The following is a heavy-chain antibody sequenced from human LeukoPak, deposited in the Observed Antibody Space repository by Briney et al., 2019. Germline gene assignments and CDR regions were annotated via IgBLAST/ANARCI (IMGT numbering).Heavy chain of an antibody. CDR3: ARRYGSYSQNLFDY. D-gene: IGHD3-10*01. CDR1: GYPISSGYY. J-gene: IGHJ4*02. V-gene: IGHV4-38-2*01. Sequence: PSETLSLTCAVSGYPISSGYYWGWIRQPPGKGLEWIGSIYHSGSTYYNPSLKSRVTISVDTSKNQFSLKLSSVTAADTAVYYCARRYGSYSQNLFDYWGQGTLVTVSS. CDR2: IYHSGST.